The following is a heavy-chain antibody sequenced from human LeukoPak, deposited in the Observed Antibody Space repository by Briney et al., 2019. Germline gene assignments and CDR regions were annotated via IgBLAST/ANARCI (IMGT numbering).Heavy chain of an antibody. J-gene: IGHJ4*02. CDR1: GGSISSYY. CDR2: IYYSGST. V-gene: IGHV4-59*01. Sequence: KPSETLSLTCTVSGGSISSYYWSWIRQPPGKGLEWVGYIYYSGSTNYNPSLKSRVTISVDTSKNQFSLKLSSVTAADTAVYYCASENPDSGSLDYWGQGTLVTVSS. CDR3: ASENPDSGSLDY. D-gene: IGHD3-10*01.